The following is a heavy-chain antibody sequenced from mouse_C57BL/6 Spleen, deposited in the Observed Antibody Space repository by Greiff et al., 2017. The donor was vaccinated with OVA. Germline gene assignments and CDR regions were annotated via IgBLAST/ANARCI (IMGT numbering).Heavy chain of an antibody. Sequence: QVQLQQSGAELVEPGASVKISCKASGYAFSSYWMNWVKQRPGKGLEWIGQIYPGDGDTNYNGKFKGKATLTADKSSSTAYMQLSSLTSEDSAVYFCARVDTTDYFDYWGQGTTLTVSS. CDR2: IYPGDGDT. J-gene: IGHJ2*01. D-gene: IGHD1-1*01. CDR3: ARVDTTDYFDY. V-gene: IGHV1-80*01. CDR1: GYAFSSYW.